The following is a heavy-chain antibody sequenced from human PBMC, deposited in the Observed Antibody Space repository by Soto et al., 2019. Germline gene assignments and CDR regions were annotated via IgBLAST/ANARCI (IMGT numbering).Heavy chain of an antibody. CDR2: IIPIFGTA. CDR3: ARKNSGEGYVDP. Sequence: QVQLVQSGAEVKKPGSSVKFSCKASGGTFSSYAISWVRQAPGQGLEWMGGIIPIFGTANYAQKFQGRVTITADESTSPAYMELSSLRSEDKAVYYLARKNSGEGYVDPWGQGTLVTVSS. D-gene: IGHD6-13*01. J-gene: IGHJ5*02. V-gene: IGHV1-69*01. CDR1: GGTFSSYA.